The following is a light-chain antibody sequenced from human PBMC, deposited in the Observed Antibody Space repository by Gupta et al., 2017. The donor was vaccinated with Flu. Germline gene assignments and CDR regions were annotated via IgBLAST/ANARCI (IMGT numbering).Light chain of an antibody. Sequence: QSALTQPASVSGSPGQSITISCTGTSSDVGGYNYVSWYQQHPGKAPKLMRYDVSNRPSGISNRGAGSKSGNTAFMNISGLHAEDEADEYCCSYKSSTSVVFGGGTKLTVL. CDR1: SSDVGGYNY. V-gene: IGLV2-14*01. CDR3: CSYKSSTSVV. J-gene: IGLJ2*01. CDR2: DVS.